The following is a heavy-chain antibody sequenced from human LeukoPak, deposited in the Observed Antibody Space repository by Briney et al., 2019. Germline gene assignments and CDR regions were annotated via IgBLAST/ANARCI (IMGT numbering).Heavy chain of an antibody. J-gene: IGHJ4*02. Sequence: PSQTLSLTCTVSGGSFSSAGDYWSWIRQHPGKGLEWIGFIDYRGNTFYNPSLQSRVTISVDMSKAQFSLNLSSVTAADMAIYYCARQDWQSYHFDYWGQGTLATVSS. V-gene: IGHV4-31*03. CDR3: ARQDWQSYHFDY. CDR1: GGSFSSAGDY. CDR2: IDYRGNT. D-gene: IGHD3/OR15-3a*01.